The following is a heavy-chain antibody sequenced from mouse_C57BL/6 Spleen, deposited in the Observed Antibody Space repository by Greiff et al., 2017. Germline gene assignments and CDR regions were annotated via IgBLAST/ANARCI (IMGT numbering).Heavy chain of an antibody. V-gene: IGHV1-69*01. Sequence: VQLQQPGAELVMPGASVKLSCKASGYTFTSYWMHWVKQRPGQGLEWIGEIDPSDSYTNYNQKFKGKSTLTVDKSSSTAYMQLSSLTSEDSAVYYCARITTGSYYYAMDYWGQGTSVTVSS. CDR1: GYTFTSYW. CDR2: IDPSDSYT. J-gene: IGHJ4*01. D-gene: IGHD1-1*01. CDR3: ARITTGSYYYAMDY.